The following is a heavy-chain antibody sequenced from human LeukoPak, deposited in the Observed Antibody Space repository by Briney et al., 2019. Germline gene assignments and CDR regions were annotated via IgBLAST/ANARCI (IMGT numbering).Heavy chain of an antibody. CDR3: ARDASSGWYKGGWFDP. D-gene: IGHD6-19*01. J-gene: IGHJ5*02. CDR1: GGSISSYY. Sequence: SETLSLTCTVSGGSISSYYWSRIRQPAGKGLEWIGRIYTSGSTNYNPSLKSRVTMSVDTSKNQFSLKLSSVTAADTAVYYCARDASSGWYKGGWFDPWGQGTLVTVSS. CDR2: IYTSGST. V-gene: IGHV4-4*07.